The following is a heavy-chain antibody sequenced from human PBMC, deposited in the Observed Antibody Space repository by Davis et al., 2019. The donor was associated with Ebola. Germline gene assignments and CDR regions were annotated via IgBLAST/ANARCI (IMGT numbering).Heavy chain of an antibody. V-gene: IGHV1-46*01. CDR1: GYTFTSYY. CDR2: INPSGGST. D-gene: IGHD2-2*03. J-gene: IGHJ4*02. Sequence: VSVKVSCKASGYTFTSYYMHWVRQAPGQGLEWMGIINPSGGSTSYAQKFQGRVTMTRDTSTSTVYMELSSLRSGDTAVYYCARRHGYCSSTSCYYFDYWGQGTLVTVSS. CDR3: ARRHGYCSSTSCYYFDY.